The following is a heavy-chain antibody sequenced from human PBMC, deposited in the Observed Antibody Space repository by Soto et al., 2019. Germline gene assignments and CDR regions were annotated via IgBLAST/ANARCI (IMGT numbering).Heavy chain of an antibody. CDR1: GGSISSGDYY. Sequence: PSETLSLTCTVSGGSISSGDYYWSWIRQPPGKGLGWIGYIYHSGSTYYNPSLKSRVTISVDTSKNQFSLKLTSVTAADTGVYYCASSSPFHDWGPGSLVTVSS. J-gene: IGHJ4*02. V-gene: IGHV4-30-4*01. CDR2: IYHSGST. CDR3: ASSSPFHD. D-gene: IGHD6-6*01.